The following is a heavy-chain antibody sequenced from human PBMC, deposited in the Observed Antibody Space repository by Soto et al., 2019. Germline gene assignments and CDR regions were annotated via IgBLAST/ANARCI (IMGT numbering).Heavy chain of an antibody. CDR1: GDSVSSNSAA. Sequence: SQTRSLTCXIPGDSVSSNSAAWNWIRQSPSRGLEWLGRTYYRSKWYNDYAVSVKSRITINPDTSKNQFSLQLNSVTPEDTAVYYCARGESISVAWFDYWGQGTLVTVSS. D-gene: IGHD6-19*01. CDR2: TYYRSKWYN. J-gene: IGHJ4*02. CDR3: ARGESISVAWFDY. V-gene: IGHV6-1*01.